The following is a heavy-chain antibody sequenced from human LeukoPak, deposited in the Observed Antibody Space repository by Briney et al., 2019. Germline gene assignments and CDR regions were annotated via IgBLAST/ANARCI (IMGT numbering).Heavy chain of an antibody. Sequence: GGSLSLSCTASGFTFGAYAMSWVRQAPGQGLEWVGFIRSKAYGGTTEYAASVKGRFTISRDDSKSIAYLQMNSLKTEDTAVCYCTREGGDWNDPVDYFDYWGQGTLVTVSS. J-gene: IGHJ4*02. CDR3: TREGGDWNDPVDYFDY. CDR2: IRSKAYGGTT. V-gene: IGHV3-49*04. D-gene: IGHD1-1*01. CDR1: GFTFGAYA.